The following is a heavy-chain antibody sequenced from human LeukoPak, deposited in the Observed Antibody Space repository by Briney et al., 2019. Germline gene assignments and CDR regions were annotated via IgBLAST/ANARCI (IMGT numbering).Heavy chain of an antibody. D-gene: IGHD2-2*01. CDR1: GFTFSSYW. CDR3: ARVPDCSSTSCYRGLFDY. V-gene: IGHV3-74*01. CDR2: INTDGSST. J-gene: IGHJ4*02. Sequence: GGSLRLSCAASGFTFSSYWMHWVRQAPGKGLVWVSRINTDGSSTSYADSVKGRFTISRDNAKNTLYLQMNSLRAEDTAVYYCARVPDCSSTSCYRGLFDYWGQGTLVTVSS.